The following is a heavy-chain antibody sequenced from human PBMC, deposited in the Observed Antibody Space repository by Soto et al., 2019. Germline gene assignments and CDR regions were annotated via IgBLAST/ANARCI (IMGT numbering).Heavy chain of an antibody. CDR3: AKDVPPCSGGSCYYYYYYYGMDV. D-gene: IGHD2-15*01. V-gene: IGHV3-23*01. CDR1: GFTFSSYA. J-gene: IGHJ6*02. CDR2: ISGSGGIT. Sequence: EVQLLESGGGLVQPGGSLRRSFAASGFTFSSYAMCWVRQAPGKGLEWVSAISGSGGITYYADSVKGRFTISRDTSKNTLYLQMNSLRAEDTAVYYCAKDVPPCSGGSCYYYYYYYGMDVWGQGTTVTVSS.